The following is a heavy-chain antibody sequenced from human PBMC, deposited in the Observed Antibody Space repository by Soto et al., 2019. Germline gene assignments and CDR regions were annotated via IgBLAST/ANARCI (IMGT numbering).Heavy chain of an antibody. CDR3: ARERLVVANAFDI. CDR2: INHSGST. V-gene: IGHV4-34*01. CDR1: GGSFSGYY. Sequence: QVQLQQWGAGLLKPSETLSLTCAVYGGSFSGYYWSWIRQPPGKGLEWIGEINHSGSTNYNPSLKSRVTISVDTSKNQFSLKRSSVTAADTAVYYCARERLVVANAFDIWGQGTMVTVSS. J-gene: IGHJ3*02. D-gene: IGHD2-8*02.